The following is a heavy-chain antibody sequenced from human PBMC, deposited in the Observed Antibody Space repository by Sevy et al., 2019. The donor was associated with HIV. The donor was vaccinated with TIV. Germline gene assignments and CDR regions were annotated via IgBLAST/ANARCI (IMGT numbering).Heavy chain of an antibody. V-gene: IGHV3-33*01. Sequence: GGSLRLSCAAFGFTYNGYGMHWVRQAPGKGLEWVAVIWYDGSNKEYADSVKGRFTISRDNSKNTLYLHMDNLRAEDAAVYYCARESIAVAGIGYYFDYWGQGTLVTVSS. CDR1: GFTYNGYG. D-gene: IGHD6-19*01. CDR3: ARESIAVAGIGYYFDY. J-gene: IGHJ4*02. CDR2: IWYDGSNK.